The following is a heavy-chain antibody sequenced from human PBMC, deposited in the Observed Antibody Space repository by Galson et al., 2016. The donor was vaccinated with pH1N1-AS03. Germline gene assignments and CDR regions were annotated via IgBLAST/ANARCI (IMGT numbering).Heavy chain of an antibody. CDR3: VRGSPHSSSTNYACEF. D-gene: IGHD6-13*01. V-gene: IGHV1-2*02. CDR2: INTDSGGT. J-gene: IGHJ3*01. Sequence: SVKVSCKASGYAFTDYYMHFLRQAPGQGLEWMAWINTDSGGTDYAQKFQGRVTMTRDASISTTYMELSSLRSDDTAVYYCVRGSPHSSSTNYACEFWGRGTMVTVSS. CDR1: GYAFTDYY.